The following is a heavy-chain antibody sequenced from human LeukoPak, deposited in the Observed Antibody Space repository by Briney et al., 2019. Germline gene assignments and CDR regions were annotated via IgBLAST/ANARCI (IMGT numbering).Heavy chain of an antibody. V-gene: IGHV3-11*01. J-gene: IGHJ4*02. CDR1: GFTFSDYY. CDR3: ARARYYYDSSGYYGGY. CDR2: ISSSGSTI. D-gene: IGHD3-22*01. Sequence: GGSLRLSCAASGFTFSDYYMSWIRQAPGKGLEWVSYISSSGSTIYYADSVKGRFTISRDNAKNSLYLQMNSLRAEDTAVYYCARARYYYDSSGYYGGYWGQGTLVTVSS.